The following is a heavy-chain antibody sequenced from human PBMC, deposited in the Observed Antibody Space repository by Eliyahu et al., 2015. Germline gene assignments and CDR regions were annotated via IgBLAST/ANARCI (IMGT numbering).Heavy chain of an antibody. J-gene: IGHJ6*02. Sequence: QVQLVESGGGVVQPGRSLXLXCAASGFTFSSYGMPWVRQAPGKGVEWVAVISYDGSNKYYADSVKGRFTISRDNSKNTLYLQXNSLRAEDTAVYYCAGSLGDVWGQGTTVTVSS. V-gene: IGHV3-30*03. CDR3: AGSLGDV. CDR2: ISYDGSNK. D-gene: IGHD1-1*01. CDR1: GFTFSSYG.